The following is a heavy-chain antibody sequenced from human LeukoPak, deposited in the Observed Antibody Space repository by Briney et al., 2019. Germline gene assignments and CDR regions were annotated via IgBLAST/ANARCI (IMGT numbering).Heavy chain of an antibody. V-gene: IGHV3-11*04. D-gene: IGHD3-10*01. J-gene: IGHJ4*02. Sequence: GGSLRLSCAASGFTFSDYYMSWIRQAPGKGLEWVSYISSSGSTIYYADSVKGRFTISRDNAKNSLYLQMNSPRAEDTAVYYCARGGYLHGSGSYPNEPTDYWGQGTLVTVSS. CDR1: GFTFSDYY. CDR3: ARGGYLHGSGSYPNEPTDY. CDR2: ISSSGSTI.